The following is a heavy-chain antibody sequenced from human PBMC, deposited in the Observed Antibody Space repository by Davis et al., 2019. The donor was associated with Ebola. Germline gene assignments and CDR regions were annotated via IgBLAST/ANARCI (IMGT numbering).Heavy chain of an antibody. D-gene: IGHD3-10*01. CDR1: GYTLVSYY. CDR2: INPSGGTT. Sequence: ASVKVSCKASGYTLVSYYAHWVRQAPGQGLEWMGIINPSGGTTTYAQKFQGRVTMIRDTSTNTLYMELSSLTSGDTAVYYCVRDLRGWGDFDYWGQGTLVTVSS. V-gene: IGHV1-46*01. J-gene: IGHJ4*02. CDR3: VRDLRGWGDFDY.